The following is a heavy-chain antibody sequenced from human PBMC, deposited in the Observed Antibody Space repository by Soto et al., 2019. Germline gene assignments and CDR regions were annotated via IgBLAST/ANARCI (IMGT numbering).Heavy chain of an antibody. J-gene: IGHJ6*02. Sequence: SVKVSCKASGGTFSSYAISWVRQAPGQGLEWMGGIIPIFGTANYAQKFQGRVTITADESTSTAYMEPSSLRSEDTAVYYCARGDSSSSFGYYYGMDVWGQGTTVTVSS. V-gene: IGHV1-69*13. CDR1: GGTFSSYA. CDR2: IIPIFGTA. D-gene: IGHD6-6*01. CDR3: ARGDSSSSFGYYYGMDV.